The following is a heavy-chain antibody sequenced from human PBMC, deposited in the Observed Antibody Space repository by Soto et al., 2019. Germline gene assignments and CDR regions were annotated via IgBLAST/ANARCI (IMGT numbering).Heavy chain of an antibody. CDR2: IWSDGSKE. CDR3: ARDKGTTCLDT. CDR1: GLPFSASG. D-gene: IGHD1-26*01. V-gene: IGHV3-33*01. J-gene: IGHJ5*02. Sequence: QAQLVESGGGVVQPGRSLRLSCAASGLPFSASGMHWVRQAPGKGLEWVAMIWSDGSKEYYADSVKGRFTITRDNSKNMIFLQMDSVRAEDTAVYYCARDKGTTCLDTWGQGNMVTVSS.